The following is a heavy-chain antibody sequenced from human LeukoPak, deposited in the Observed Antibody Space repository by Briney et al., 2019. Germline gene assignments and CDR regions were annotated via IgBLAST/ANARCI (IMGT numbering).Heavy chain of an antibody. CDR3: ARHRTRRGLVDAFDI. D-gene: IGHD6-6*01. CDR1: GSSISSGYY. V-gene: IGHV4-38-2*01. CDR2: IYHSGST. Sequence: SETLSLTCAVSGSSISSGYYWGWIRQPPGKGLEWIGSIYHSGSTYYNPSLKSRVTISVDTSKNQFSLKLSSVTAADTAVYYCARHRTRRGLVDAFDIWGQGTMVTVSS. J-gene: IGHJ3*02.